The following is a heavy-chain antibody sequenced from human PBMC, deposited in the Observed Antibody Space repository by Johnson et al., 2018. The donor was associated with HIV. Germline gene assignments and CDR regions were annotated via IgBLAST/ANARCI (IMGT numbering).Heavy chain of an antibody. CDR1: GFTFSSYD. CDR3: AKDDYGDLWVGAFDI. J-gene: IGHJ3*02. V-gene: IGHV3-13*01. Sequence: EVQLVESGGGLVQPGGSLRLSCAASGFTFSSYDMHWVRQATGKGLEWVSAIGTAGDTYYPGSVKGRFTISRDNSKNTLYLQMNNLRAEDTAMYYCAKDDYGDLWVGAFDIWGQGTMVTVSS. D-gene: IGHD4-17*01. CDR2: IGTAGDT.